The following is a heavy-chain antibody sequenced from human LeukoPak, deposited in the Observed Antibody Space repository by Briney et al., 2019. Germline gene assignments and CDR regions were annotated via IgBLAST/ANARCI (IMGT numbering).Heavy chain of an antibody. CDR1: GGSISSYY. V-gene: IGHV4-59*01. J-gene: IGHJ4*02. D-gene: IGHD1-26*01. CDR2: IYYSGST. CDR3: ARAPSVGATSYFDY. Sequence: PSETLSLTCTVSGGSISSYYWSWLRQPPGKGLEWIGYIYYSGSTNYNPSLKSRVTISVDTSKNQFSLKLSSVTAADTAVYYCARAPSVGATSYFDYWGQGTLVTVSS.